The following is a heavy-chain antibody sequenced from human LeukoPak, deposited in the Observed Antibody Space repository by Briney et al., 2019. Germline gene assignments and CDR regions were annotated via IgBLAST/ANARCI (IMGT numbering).Heavy chain of an antibody. J-gene: IGHJ5*02. CDR3: ARDAGRYDWFDP. D-gene: IGHD3-9*01. Sequence: SETLSLTCTVSGGSLSSYYWTWIRQPAGKGLEWIGRIYTSGGTDYNPSLKSRLTMSVDTSKNQFSLKLSSVTAADTAVYYCARDAGRYDWFDPWGQGTLVTVSS. CDR2: IYTSGGT. CDR1: GGSLSSYY. V-gene: IGHV4-4*07.